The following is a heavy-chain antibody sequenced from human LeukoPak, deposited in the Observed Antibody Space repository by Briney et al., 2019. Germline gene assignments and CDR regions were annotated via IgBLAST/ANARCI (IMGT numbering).Heavy chain of an antibody. V-gene: IGHV3-23*01. Sequence: GGSLRLFCTASGFTFSNHAMSWVRQAPGKGLEWVSGISGSGHSTGSADSVNGRFTTSRDNAKNSLYLQMNSLRAEDTAVYYCARLYCSSPSCYPFDWWGQGTLVTVSS. J-gene: IGHJ4*02. CDR3: ARLYCSSPSCYPFDW. CDR2: ISGSGHST. D-gene: IGHD2-2*01. CDR1: GFTFSNHA.